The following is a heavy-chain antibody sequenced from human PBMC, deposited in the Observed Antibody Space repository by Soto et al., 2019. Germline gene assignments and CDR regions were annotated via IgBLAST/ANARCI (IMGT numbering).Heavy chain of an antibody. CDR3: AKGGRQWLVTSDFNY. CDR1: GFTFSDYA. D-gene: IGHD6-19*01. V-gene: IGHV3-30*18. J-gene: IGHJ4*02. CDR2: VSRDGRNT. Sequence: PGGSLRLSCAASGFTFSDYAMHWVRQAPGKGLEWVAVVSRDGRNTHYAESVKGRFTISRDSSKNTFSLEMTSLRAEDTAVYYCAKGGRQWLVTSDFNYWGQGA.